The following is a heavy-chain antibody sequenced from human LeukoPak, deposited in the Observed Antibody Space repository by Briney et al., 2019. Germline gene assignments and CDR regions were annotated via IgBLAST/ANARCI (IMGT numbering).Heavy chain of an antibody. CDR1: GRSFSGYY. D-gene: IGHD5/OR15-5a*01. CDR2: INHSGST. J-gene: IGHJ4*02. Sequence: SETLSLTCAVYGRSFSGYYWSWIRQTPGKGLEWIGEINHSGSTTYNPSLKSRVTISVDTSKNQFSLKLSSVTAADTALYYCAEVYGSPPRKYFFAFWGQGTLVP. V-gene: IGHV4-34*01. CDR3: AEVYGSPPRKYFFAF.